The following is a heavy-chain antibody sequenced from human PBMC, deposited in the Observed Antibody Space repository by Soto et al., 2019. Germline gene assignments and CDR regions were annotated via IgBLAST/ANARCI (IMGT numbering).Heavy chain of an antibody. V-gene: IGHV3-23*01. CDR1: GFTFSSYA. Sequence: PGGSLRLSCAASGFTFSSYAMSWVRQAPGKGLEWVSAISGSGGSTYYADSVKGRFNISRDNSKNTLYLQMNSLRAEDTAVYYCAKSTVPGTYYYGMDVWGQGTTVTVSS. CDR3: AKSTVPGTYYYGMDV. D-gene: IGHD4-17*01. CDR2: ISGSGGST. J-gene: IGHJ6*02.